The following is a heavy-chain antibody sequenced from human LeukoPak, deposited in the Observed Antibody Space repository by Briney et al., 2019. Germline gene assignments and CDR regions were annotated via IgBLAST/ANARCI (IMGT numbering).Heavy chain of an antibody. D-gene: IGHD2-15*01. Sequence: GGSLRLSCAASGFTFDDYAMHWVRQVPGKGLEWVSLISGNGGNTFYADSVKGRFTISRDNSKNTLYLQMNSLRAEDTAVYYCARDRGSDDPIDYWGQGTPVTVSS. V-gene: IGHV3-43*02. CDR1: GFTFDDYA. CDR2: ISGNGGNT. CDR3: ARDRGSDDPIDY. J-gene: IGHJ4*02.